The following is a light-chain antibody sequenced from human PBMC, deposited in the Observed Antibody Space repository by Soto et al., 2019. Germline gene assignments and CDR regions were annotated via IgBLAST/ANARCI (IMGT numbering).Light chain of an antibody. CDR1: QSVTSNY. V-gene: IGKV3-20*01. CDR2: DAS. CDR3: HQYGSSITWT. J-gene: IGKJ1*01. Sequence: EGVLTQSPGTVSLSPGERATLSFSASQSVTSNYLAWYQQKPGQAPRLLLYDASSRATGIPDRFSGSGSGTDFTLSISRLEHEDFAVYYCHQYGSSITWTFGQGTKVEIK.